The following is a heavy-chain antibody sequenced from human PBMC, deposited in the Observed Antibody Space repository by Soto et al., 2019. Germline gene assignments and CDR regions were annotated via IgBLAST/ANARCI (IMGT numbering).Heavy chain of an antibody. Sequence: QVQLVQSGAEVKKPGASVKVSCKASGYTFTSYDINWVRQATGQGLEWMGWMNPNSGKTGYAQKFQGRATMTRNTSISTAYMELSSLRSEDTAVYYCASSGYSSGWESYYYYYYMDVWGKGTTVTVSS. V-gene: IGHV1-8*01. CDR1: GYTFTSYD. CDR2: MNPNSGKT. J-gene: IGHJ6*03. CDR3: ASSGYSSGWESYYYYYYMDV. D-gene: IGHD6-19*01.